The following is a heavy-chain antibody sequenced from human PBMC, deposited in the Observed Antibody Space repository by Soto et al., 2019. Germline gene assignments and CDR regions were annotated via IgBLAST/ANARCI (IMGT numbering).Heavy chain of an antibody. V-gene: IGHV4-34*01. J-gene: IGHJ4*02. CDR3: ARRPNSGSYYY. Sequence: QVQLQQWGAGLLKPSETLSLTCAVYGGSFSSYYWSWIRQPPGKGLEWIGEINHSGSTNYNPSLKSRVPISVDTSKNQFSLKLSSVTAADTAVYYCARRPNSGSYYYWGQGTLVTVSS. D-gene: IGHD1-26*01. CDR2: INHSGST. CDR1: GGSFSSYY.